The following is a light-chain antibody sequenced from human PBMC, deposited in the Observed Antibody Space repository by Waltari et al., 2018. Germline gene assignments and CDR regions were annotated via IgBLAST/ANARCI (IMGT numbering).Light chain of an antibody. CDR3: QQYTDYPFT. CDR1: QGISNH. CDR2: GAS. V-gene: IGKV1-16*02. Sequence: DIQMTQSPSSLSASVGDRVTITWRASQGISNHLAWFQQKPGKAPKSLIYGASSLQSGVSSKFSGSGSGTDFTLTINSLQSEDFATYYCQQYTDYPFTFGPGTKVDIK. J-gene: IGKJ3*01.